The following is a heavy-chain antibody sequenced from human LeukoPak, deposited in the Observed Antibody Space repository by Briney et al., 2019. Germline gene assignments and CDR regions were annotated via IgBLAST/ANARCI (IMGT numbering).Heavy chain of an antibody. CDR3: AKDPGVVRLSY. CDR2: ISGSGGST. Sequence: GGSLRHSCAASGFTFSSYDMSWVRQAPGKGLEWVSGISGSGGSTYYADSVKGRFTISRDNSKNTVYLQMNSLRAEDTAVYYCAKDPGVVRLSYWGQGTLVTVSS. J-gene: IGHJ4*02. D-gene: IGHD2-8*01. CDR1: GFTFSSYD. V-gene: IGHV3-23*01.